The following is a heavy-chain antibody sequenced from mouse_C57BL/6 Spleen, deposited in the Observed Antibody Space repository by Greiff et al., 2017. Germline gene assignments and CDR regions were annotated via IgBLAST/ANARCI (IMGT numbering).Heavy chain of an antibody. J-gene: IGHJ3*01. D-gene: IGHD1-1*01. CDR2: IDPETGGT. CDR1: GYTFTDYE. CDR3: TRSRRDYYGSSWFAY. V-gene: IGHV1-15*01. Sequence: VKLMESGAELVRPGASVTLSCKASGYTFTDYEMHWVKQTPVHGLEWIGAIDPETGGTAYNQKFKGKAILTADKSSSTAYMELRSLTSEDSAVYYCTRSRRDYYGSSWFAYWGQGTLVTVSA.